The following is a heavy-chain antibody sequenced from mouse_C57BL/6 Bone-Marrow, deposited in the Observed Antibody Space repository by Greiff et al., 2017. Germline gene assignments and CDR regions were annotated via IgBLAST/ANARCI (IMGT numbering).Heavy chain of an antibody. V-gene: IGHV1-76*01. Sequence: QVQLQQSGAELVRPGASVKLSCKASGYTFTDYYINWVKQRPGQGLEWIARIYPGSGNTYYNEKFKGKATLTAEKSSSTAYMQLSSLTSEDSAVYFCASPAYYSNYHFDYWGQGTTLTVSS. CDR1: GYTFTDYY. D-gene: IGHD2-5*01. CDR2: IYPGSGNT. J-gene: IGHJ2*01. CDR3: ASPAYYSNYHFDY.